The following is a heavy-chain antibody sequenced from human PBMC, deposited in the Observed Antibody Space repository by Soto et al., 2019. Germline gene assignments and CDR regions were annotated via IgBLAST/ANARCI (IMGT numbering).Heavy chain of an antibody. J-gene: IGHJ4*02. CDR2: INAGNGNT. CDR1: GYTFNTYA. CDR3: ARIRSGHFHY. Sequence: ASVKVSCKASGYTFNTYALHWLRQAPGQRLEWMGWINAGNGNTMYSQKFQGRVTITRDTSATTASLELSSLTSDDTAVYFCARIRSGHFHYWGQGTLVTVSS. D-gene: IGHD3-10*01. V-gene: IGHV1-3*01.